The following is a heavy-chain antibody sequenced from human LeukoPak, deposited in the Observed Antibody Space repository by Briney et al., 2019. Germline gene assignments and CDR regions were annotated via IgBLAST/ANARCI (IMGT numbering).Heavy chain of an antibody. V-gene: IGHV3-15*01. CDR2: IKSKTDGGTT. J-gene: IGHJ4*02. Sequence: PGGSLRLSCAASGFTFSNAWMSWVRQAPGKGLEWVGRIKSKTDGGTTDYAAPVKGRFTISRDDSKNTLYLQMNSLKTEDTAVYYCTTDLYYYDSSGYPDRDYWGQGTLVTVSS. CDR1: GFTFSNAW. D-gene: IGHD3-22*01. CDR3: TTDLYYYDSSGYPDRDY.